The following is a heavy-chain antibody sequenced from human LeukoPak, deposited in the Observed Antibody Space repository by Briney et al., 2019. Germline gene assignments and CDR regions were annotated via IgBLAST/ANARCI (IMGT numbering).Heavy chain of an antibody. CDR3: ARVVSRVRGVIARAYYYYMDV. V-gene: IGHV4-30-2*01. Sequence: PSETLSLTCTVSGGSISSGGYYWSWIRQPPGKGLEWIGYIYHSGSTYYNPSLKSRVTISVDRSKNQFSLKLSSVTAADTAVYYCARVVSRVRGVIARAYYYYMDVWGEGTTVTVSS. J-gene: IGHJ6*03. D-gene: IGHD3-10*01. CDR1: GGSISSGGYY. CDR2: IYHSGST.